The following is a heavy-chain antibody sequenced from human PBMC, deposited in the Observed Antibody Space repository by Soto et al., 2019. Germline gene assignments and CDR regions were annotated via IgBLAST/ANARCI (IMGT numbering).Heavy chain of an antibody. J-gene: IGHJ4*02. CDR1: GFSLSTSGVG. CDR2: IYWDDDK. V-gene: IGHV2-5*02. CDR3: AHDTYYYGSGSYYFDY. Sequence: QITLKESGPTLVKPTQTLTLTCTFSGFSLSTSGVGVGWIRQPPGKALEWLALIYWDDDKRYSPSLKSRLTITKDTSKSQVVLTMTTMDPVDTATYYCAHDTYYYGSGSYYFDYWGQGTLVTVSS. D-gene: IGHD3-10*01.